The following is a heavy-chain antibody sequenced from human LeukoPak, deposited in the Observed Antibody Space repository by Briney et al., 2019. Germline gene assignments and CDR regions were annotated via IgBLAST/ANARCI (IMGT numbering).Heavy chain of an antibody. J-gene: IGHJ4*02. D-gene: IGHD6-19*01. V-gene: IGHV4-59*01. CDR3: ARGYRSDWHGELGY. CDR1: GGSIRSYY. Sequence: PSETLSLTCTVSGGSIRSYYWSWIRQPPGKGLEWIRYVHYSGTTDYNPSLRSRVTISVDTSKNQFSLNLTSVTAADTAVYYCARGYRSDWHGELGYWGQGTLVTVSS. CDR2: VHYSGTT.